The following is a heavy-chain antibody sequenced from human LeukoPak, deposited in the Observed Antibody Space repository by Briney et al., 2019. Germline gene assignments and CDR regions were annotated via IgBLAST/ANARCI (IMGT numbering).Heavy chain of an antibody. D-gene: IGHD1-26*01. CDR2: INPNSGGT. Sequence: GASVKVSCKASGYTFTGYYIHWVRQAPGQGLEWIGWINPNSGGTNYAQMFQGRVTMTRDTSINTAYMELSRLRSDDTAVYYCARDSGYYSHDHWGQGTLVTVSS. J-gene: IGHJ4*02. CDR3: ARDSGYYSHDH. CDR1: GYTFTGYY. V-gene: IGHV1-2*02.